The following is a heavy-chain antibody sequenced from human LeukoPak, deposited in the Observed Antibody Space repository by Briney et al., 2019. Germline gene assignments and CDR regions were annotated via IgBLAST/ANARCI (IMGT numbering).Heavy chain of an antibody. CDR2: MNPNSGNT. CDR3: ARGGRSTYYYDSSGYYGCDY. J-gene: IGHJ4*02. V-gene: IGHV1-8*01. D-gene: IGHD3-22*01. Sequence: ASVKVSCKASGYTFTSYDINWVRQATGQGLEWMGWMNPNSGNTGYAQKFQGRVTMTRNTSISTAYMELSSLRSEDTAVYYCARGGRSTYYYDSSGYYGCDYWAKGTLVTVSS. CDR1: GYTFTSYD.